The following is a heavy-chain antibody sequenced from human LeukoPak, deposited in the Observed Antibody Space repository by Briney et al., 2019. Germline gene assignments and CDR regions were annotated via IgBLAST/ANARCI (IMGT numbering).Heavy chain of an antibody. V-gene: IGHV3-30*18. CDR2: ISYDGSNK. CDR3: AKNGDSSGYYSVDY. CDR1: GFTFSSYG. Sequence: PGRSLRLSCAASGFTFSSYGMHWVRQAPGKGLEWVAVISYDGSNKYYADSVKGRFTISRDNSKNTLYLQMNSLRAEDTAVYYCAKNGDSSGYYSVDYWGQGTLVTVCS. J-gene: IGHJ4*02. D-gene: IGHD3-22*01.